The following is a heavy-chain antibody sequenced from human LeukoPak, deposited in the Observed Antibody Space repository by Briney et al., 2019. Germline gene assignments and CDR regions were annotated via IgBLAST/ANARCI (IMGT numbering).Heavy chain of an antibody. J-gene: IGHJ5*02. V-gene: IGHV1-2*02. CDR1: GYTFTGYY. CDR3: ARELGGRDYDSSGYYPWFDP. CDR2: INPNSGGT. Sequence: ASVKVSCKASGYTFTGYYMHWVRQAPGQGLEWMGWINPNSGGTNYAQKFQGRVTMTRNTSISTAYMELSSLRSEDTAVYYCARELGGRDYDSSGYYPWFDPWGQGTLVTVSS. D-gene: IGHD3-22*01.